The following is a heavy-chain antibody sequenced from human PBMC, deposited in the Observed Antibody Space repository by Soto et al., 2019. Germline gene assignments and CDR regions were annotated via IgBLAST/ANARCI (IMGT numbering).Heavy chain of an antibody. V-gene: IGHV3-7*01. CDR2: IKQEGSEK. Sequence: EVQLVESGGGLVQPGGSLRLSCAASGFTFSSYWMSWVRQAPGKGLEWVANIKQEGSEKYYVDSVKGRFTISRDNAKNSLYLQMNSLRAEDTAVYYCARDFTDYGDYDNYYYYMDVWGKGTTVTVSS. CDR1: GFTFSSYW. CDR3: ARDFTDYGDYDNYYYYMDV. J-gene: IGHJ6*03. D-gene: IGHD4-17*01.